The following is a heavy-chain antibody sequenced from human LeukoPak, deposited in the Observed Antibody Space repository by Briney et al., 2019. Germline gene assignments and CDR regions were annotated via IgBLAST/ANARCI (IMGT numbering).Heavy chain of an antibody. CDR3: ARSGPISLRF. D-gene: IGHD2/OR15-2a*01. V-gene: IGHV1-8*01. Sequence: ASVKVSCKTSGYTFTSYDLNWVRQATGRGLEWMGWVNPNSGNTGYAQKFQGRVTLTWTTSISTAYMELSSLKSEDTAVYFCARSGPISLRFWGQGTLVTVSS. J-gene: IGHJ4*02. CDR1: GYTFTSYD. CDR2: VNPNSGNT.